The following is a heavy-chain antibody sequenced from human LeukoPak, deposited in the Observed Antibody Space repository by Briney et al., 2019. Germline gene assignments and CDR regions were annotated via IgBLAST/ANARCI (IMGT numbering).Heavy chain of an antibody. Sequence: PSETLSLTCAVSGGSINSHYWGWIRQPPGKGLQWIGDIYSTGKNNYNPSLKSRVTISLDTSKSHLSLNLTSVFAADTAIYYCVRRDTGWNYFDYWGQGILVTVSS. D-gene: IGHD6-19*01. CDR2: IYSTGKN. CDR1: GGSINSHY. V-gene: IGHV4-4*08. CDR3: VRRDTGWNYFDY. J-gene: IGHJ4*02.